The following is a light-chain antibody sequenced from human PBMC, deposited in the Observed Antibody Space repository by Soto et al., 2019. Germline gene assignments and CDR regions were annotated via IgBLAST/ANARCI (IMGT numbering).Light chain of an antibody. CDR2: EVN. V-gene: IGLV2-8*01. J-gene: IGLJ1*01. CDR1: STDVGGYNY. Sequence: QSALTQPPSASGSPGQSVTISCTGTSTDVGGYNYVSWYQQHPGKVPKLVIFEVNKRPSGVPDRFSGSKSGNTASLTVSGLQAEDEADYYCASYAGGNNVFGTGTKLTVL. CDR3: ASYAGGNNV.